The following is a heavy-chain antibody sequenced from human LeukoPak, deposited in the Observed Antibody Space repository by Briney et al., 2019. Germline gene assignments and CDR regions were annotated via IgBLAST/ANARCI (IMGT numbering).Heavy chain of an antibody. CDR2: IYYSGST. CDR1: GGSISSYY. Sequence: SETLSLTCTVSGGSISSYYWSWIRQPPGKGLEWIGYIYYSGSTNYNPSLKSRVTISVDTSKNQFSLKLSSVTAADTAVYYCARDRYRATIFSGFDPWGQGTPVTVSS. CDR3: ARDRYRATIFSGFDP. V-gene: IGHV4-59*01. D-gene: IGHD3-3*01. J-gene: IGHJ5*02.